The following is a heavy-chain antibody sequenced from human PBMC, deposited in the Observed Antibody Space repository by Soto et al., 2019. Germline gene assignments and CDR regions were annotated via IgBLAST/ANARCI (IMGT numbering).Heavy chain of an antibody. CDR1: GGSISSGGYY. CDR2: IYSSGST. CDR3: ARASRSSPTLTIHYGMDV. Sequence: QVQLQESGPGLVKPSQTLSLTCTVSGGSISSGGYYWSWIRQHPGKGLEWIGYIYSSGSTYYNPSLKSRVTISVDTSKNQFSLELSSVTAADTAVYYCARASRSSPTLTIHYGMDVWGQGTTVTVSS. V-gene: IGHV4-31*03. J-gene: IGHJ6*02. D-gene: IGHD3-3*01.